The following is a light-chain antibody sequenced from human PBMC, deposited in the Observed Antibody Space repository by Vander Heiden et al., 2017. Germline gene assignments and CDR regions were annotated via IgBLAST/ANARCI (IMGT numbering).Light chain of an antibody. CDR3: QSYDSSLSGWV. CDR1: SSNIGAGYD. CDR2: GNS. V-gene: IGLV1-40*01. J-gene: IGLJ3*02. Sequence: QSVLTQPPPVSGAPAQRVTISCTGSSSNIGAGYDVHWYQHLPGTTPNLLIYGNSNRPSGVPDRFSGSKSGTSASLAITGLQAEDEADYYCQSYDSSLSGWVFGGGTKLTVL.